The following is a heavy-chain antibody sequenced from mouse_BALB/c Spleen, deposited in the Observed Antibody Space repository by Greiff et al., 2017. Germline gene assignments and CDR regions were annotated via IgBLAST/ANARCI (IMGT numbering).Heavy chain of an antibody. CDR3: TRSLGSSYGFAY. Sequence: VQLKQSGTVLARPGASVKMSCKASGYTFTSYWMHWVKQRPGQGLEWIGAIYPGNSDTSYNQKFKGKAKLTAVTSTSTAYMELSSLTNEDSAVYYCTRSLGSSYGFAYWGQGTLVTVSA. CDR2: IYPGNSDT. J-gene: IGHJ3*01. D-gene: IGHD1-1*01. CDR1: GYTFTSYW. V-gene: IGHV1-5*01.